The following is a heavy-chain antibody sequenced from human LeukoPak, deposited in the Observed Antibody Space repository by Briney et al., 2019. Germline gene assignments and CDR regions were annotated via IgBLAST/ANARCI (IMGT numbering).Heavy chain of an antibody. CDR3: ARATGDGYNPFDY. CDR1: GGSISSYY. Sequence: SETLSLTCTVSGGSISSYYWSWIRQPPGKGLEWIGYIYYSGSTNYNPSLKSRVTISVDTSKNQFSLKLGSVTAADTAVYYCARATGDGYNPFDYWGQGTLVTVSS. V-gene: IGHV4-59*01. D-gene: IGHD5-24*01. CDR2: IYYSGST. J-gene: IGHJ4*02.